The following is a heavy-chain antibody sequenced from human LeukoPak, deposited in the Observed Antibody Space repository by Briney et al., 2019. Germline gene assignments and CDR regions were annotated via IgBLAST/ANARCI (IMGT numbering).Heavy chain of an antibody. CDR3: AKGHDNPGKPY. Sequence: PGGSLRLSCAASGFTFNNYAMSWVRQAPGKGLEWVAFIRYGGSNKYYADSVKGRFTISRDNSKNTLYLQMNSLRAEDTAVYYCAKGHDNPGKPYWGQGTLVTVSS. CDR1: GFTFNNYA. V-gene: IGHV3-30*02. CDR2: IRYGGSNK. J-gene: IGHJ4*02. D-gene: IGHD1-14*01.